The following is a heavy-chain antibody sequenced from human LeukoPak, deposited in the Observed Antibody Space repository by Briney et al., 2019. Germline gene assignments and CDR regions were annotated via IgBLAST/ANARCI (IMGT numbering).Heavy chain of an antibody. Sequence: GGSLRLSCEVSGFTFTDYWMNWVRQAPGKEPEGVARIRQDGSEKTYVDSVKGRFTISRENTKNSLSLQLNGLRAEDTAVYYCARDGTAAGLYFDLWGQGTLVTVSS. J-gene: IGHJ4*01. CDR2: IRQDGSEK. CDR3: ARDGTAAGLYFDL. CDR1: GFTFTDYW. D-gene: IGHD6-13*01. V-gene: IGHV3-7*01.